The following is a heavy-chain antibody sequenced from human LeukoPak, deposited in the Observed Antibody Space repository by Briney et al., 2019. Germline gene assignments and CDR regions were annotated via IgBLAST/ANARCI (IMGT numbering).Heavy chain of an antibody. CDR1: GFTFSSYT. J-gene: IGHJ3*02. Sequence: GGSLRLSCAASGFTFSSYTMSWVRQAPGKGLEWVSAISGSGGSTYYADSVKGRFTISRDNSKNTLYLQMNSLRAEDTAVYYCAKPFGYGGPQKGAFDIWGQGTMVTVSS. CDR3: AKPFGYGGPQKGAFDI. V-gene: IGHV3-23*01. D-gene: IGHD4/OR15-4a*01. CDR2: ISGSGGST.